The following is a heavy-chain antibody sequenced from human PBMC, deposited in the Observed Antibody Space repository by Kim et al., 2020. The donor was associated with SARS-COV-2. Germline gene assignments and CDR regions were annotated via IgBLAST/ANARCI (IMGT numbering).Heavy chain of an antibody. CDR1: GFTFSSYA. CDR2: ISYDGSNK. Sequence: GGSLRLSCAASGFTFSSYAMHWVRQAPGKGLEWVAVISYDGSNKYYAYSVKGRFTISRDNSKNTLYLQMNSLRAEDTAVYYCARGPNPETYYYDSSGYYNWFDAWGQGTLVTVSS. CDR3: ARGPNPETYYYDSSGYYNWFDA. D-gene: IGHD3-22*01. V-gene: IGHV3-30*04. J-gene: IGHJ5*02.